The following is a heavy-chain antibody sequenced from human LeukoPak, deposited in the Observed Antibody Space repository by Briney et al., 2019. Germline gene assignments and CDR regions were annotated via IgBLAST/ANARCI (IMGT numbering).Heavy chain of an antibody. CDR1: GFTFSRHG. CDR2: VRDDGSTK. J-gene: IGHJ5*02. CDR3: AKGDVVVVAATPSWFDP. Sequence: PGGSLRLSCAASGFTFSRHGMHWVRQTPGKGLEWVAFVRDDGSTKYYADSVKGRFTISRDNSQNTLFLQMNSLRAEDTAVYYCAKGDVVVVAATPSWFDPWGQGTLVTVSS. D-gene: IGHD2-15*01. V-gene: IGHV3-30*02.